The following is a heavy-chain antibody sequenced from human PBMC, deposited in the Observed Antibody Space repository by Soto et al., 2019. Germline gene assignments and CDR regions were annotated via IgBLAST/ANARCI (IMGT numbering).Heavy chain of an antibody. CDR2: SNSVSGDI. Sequence: PGGSLRLSCAASGFTFSIYSMNWVRQAPGKGLEWVAYSNSVSGDIYYTDSVKGRVTISRDNVKNSLYLQMDSLRDEDTAVYYCARDSDYAFDYWGQGTLVTVSS. CDR3: ARDSDYAFDY. J-gene: IGHJ4*02. D-gene: IGHD4-17*01. V-gene: IGHV3-48*02. CDR1: GFTFSIYS.